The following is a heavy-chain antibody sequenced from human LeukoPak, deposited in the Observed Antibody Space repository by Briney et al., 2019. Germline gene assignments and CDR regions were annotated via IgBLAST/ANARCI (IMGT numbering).Heavy chain of an antibody. CDR1: GFTFDDYG. CDR3: ASHRGYYDILTGYYRNYYGMDV. CDR2: INWNGGST. J-gene: IGHJ6*02. V-gene: IGHV3-20*04. Sequence: GGSLRLSCAASGFTFDDYGMGWVRQAPGKGLEWVSGINWNGGSTGYADSVKGRFTISRDNAKNSLYLQMNSLRAEDTALYYCASHRGYYDILTGYYRNYYGMDVWGQGTTVTVSS. D-gene: IGHD3-9*01.